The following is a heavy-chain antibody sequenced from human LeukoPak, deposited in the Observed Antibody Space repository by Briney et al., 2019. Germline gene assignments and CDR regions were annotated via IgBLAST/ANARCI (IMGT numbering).Heavy chain of an antibody. J-gene: IGHJ5*01. CDR1: GDSVSSKSGG. Sequence: SQTLSLTCGISGDSVSSKSGGWNWIRQSPSRGLEWLGRTYYTSKWYNEYAVSMKSRITINSDTSKNQLSLHLDSVTPEDTAVYYCAREQLWSGPNRFDSWGQGTLVTVSS. CDR3: AREQLWSGPNRFDS. D-gene: IGHD3-10*02. V-gene: IGHV6-1*01. CDR2: TYYTSKWYN.